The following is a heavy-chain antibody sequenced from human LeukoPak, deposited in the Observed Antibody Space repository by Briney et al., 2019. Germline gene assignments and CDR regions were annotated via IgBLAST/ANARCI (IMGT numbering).Heavy chain of an antibody. Sequence: SETLSLTCAVYGGSFSSYYWSWIRQPPGKGLEWIGYIYYSGSTNYNPSLKSRVTISVDTSKNQFSLKLSSVTAADTAVYYCARDRGVVVAAAPGDYYYYYGMDVWGQGTTVTVSS. J-gene: IGHJ6*02. V-gene: IGHV4-59*01. CDR1: GGSFSSYY. CDR2: IYYSGST. CDR3: ARDRGVVVAAAPGDYYYYYGMDV. D-gene: IGHD2-15*01.